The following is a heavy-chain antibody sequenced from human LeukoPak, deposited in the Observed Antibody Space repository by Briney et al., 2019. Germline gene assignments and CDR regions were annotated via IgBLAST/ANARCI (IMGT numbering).Heavy chain of an antibody. V-gene: IGHV1-8*01. CDR3: ARSPDTYYYGSGSYQGSYALDY. CDR1: GYTFTSYD. CDR2: MNPNSGNT. Sequence: ASVKVSCKASGYTFTSYDINWVRQATGQGLEWMGWMNPNSGNTGYAQKFQGRVTMTRNTSISTAYMELSSLRSEDTAVYYCARSPDTYYYGSGSYQGSYALDYWGQGTLVTVSS. D-gene: IGHD3-10*01. J-gene: IGHJ4*02.